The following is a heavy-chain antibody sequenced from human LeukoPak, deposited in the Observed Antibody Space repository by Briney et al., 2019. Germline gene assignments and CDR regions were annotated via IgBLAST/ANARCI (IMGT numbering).Heavy chain of an antibody. J-gene: IGHJ5*02. Sequence: GGSLRLSCAASGFTYSSYPMSWVRQAPGKGLESVSTIRSSGINTYYPDSVKSRFTISRDNSKNTLFLQMNSLRGEDTAVYYCARGYYYEILTGYYTENWFDPWGQGTLVTVSS. CDR1: GFTYSSYP. CDR2: IRSSGINT. CDR3: ARGYYYEILTGYYTENWFDP. V-gene: IGHV3-23*01. D-gene: IGHD3-9*01.